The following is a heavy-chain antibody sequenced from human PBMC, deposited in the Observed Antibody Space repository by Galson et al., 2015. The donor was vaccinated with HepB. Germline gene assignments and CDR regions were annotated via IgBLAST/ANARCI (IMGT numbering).Heavy chain of an antibody. CDR2: ISYDGSNK. CDR3: ARGGIAVAGTVGTY. J-gene: IGHJ4*02. V-gene: IGHV3-30*04. Sequence: SLRLSCAASGFTFSSYAMHWVRQAPGKGLEWVAVISYDGSNKYYADSVKGRFTISRDNSKNTLYLQMNSLRAEDTAVYYCARGGIAVAGTVGTYWGQGTLVTVSS. D-gene: IGHD6-19*01. CDR1: GFTFSSYA.